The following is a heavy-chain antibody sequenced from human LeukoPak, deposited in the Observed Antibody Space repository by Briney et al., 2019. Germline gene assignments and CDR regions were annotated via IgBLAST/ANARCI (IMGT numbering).Heavy chain of an antibody. D-gene: IGHD2-15*01. CDR1: GGSIGSYY. CDR3: ARLTEGW. CDR2: VYYTGRT. V-gene: IGHV4-59*08. J-gene: IGHJ4*02. Sequence: SETLSLTCIVSGGSIGSYYRSWVRQTPGKGLEWIGYVYYTGRTNYNPSLKGRVTIFVDTSKNQFSLKLSSVTAADTAVYYCARLTEGWWGQGALVTVSS.